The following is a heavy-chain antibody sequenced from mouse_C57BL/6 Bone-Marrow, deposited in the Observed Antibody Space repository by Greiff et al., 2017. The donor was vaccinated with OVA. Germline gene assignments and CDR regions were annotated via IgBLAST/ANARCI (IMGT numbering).Heavy chain of an antibody. Sequence: EVQLVESGGGLVKPGGSLKLSCAASGFTFSSYAMSWVRQTPEKRLEWVATISDGGSYTYYPDNVKGRFTISRDNAKNNLYLQMSHLKSEDTAMYYCARDGDYDFGYWGQGTTLTVSS. CDR2: ISDGGSYT. J-gene: IGHJ2*01. V-gene: IGHV5-4*01. D-gene: IGHD2-4*01. CDR1: GFTFSSYA. CDR3: ARDGDYDFGY.